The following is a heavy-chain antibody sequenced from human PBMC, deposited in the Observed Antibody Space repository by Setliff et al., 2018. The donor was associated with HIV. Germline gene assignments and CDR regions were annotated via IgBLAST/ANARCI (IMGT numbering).Heavy chain of an antibody. D-gene: IGHD3-16*01. Sequence: PGGSLRLSCAASGFAVSDTYMTWVRQAPGKGLKWVSVIYGDGRTYYTESVKGRFTISRDDSKNTLYLQMHSLRVEDTAAYYCAKGVKWLDPWGQGIQVTVSS. CDR2: IYGDGRT. J-gene: IGHJ5*02. CDR3: AKGVKWLDP. V-gene: IGHV3-53*01. CDR1: GFAVSDTY.